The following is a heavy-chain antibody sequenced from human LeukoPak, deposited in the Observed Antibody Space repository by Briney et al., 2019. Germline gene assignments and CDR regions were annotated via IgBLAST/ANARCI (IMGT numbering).Heavy chain of an antibody. J-gene: IGHJ4*02. CDR1: GYSISSGYY. CDR3: ARDGSYGSFDY. Sequence: PSETLSLTCTVSGYSISSGYYWGWIRQPPGKGLEWIGSIYHSGSTYYNPSLKSRVTISVDTSKNQFSLKLSSVTAADTAVYYCARDGSYGSFDYWGQGTLVTVSS. V-gene: IGHV4-38-2*02. D-gene: IGHD5-18*01. CDR2: IYHSGST.